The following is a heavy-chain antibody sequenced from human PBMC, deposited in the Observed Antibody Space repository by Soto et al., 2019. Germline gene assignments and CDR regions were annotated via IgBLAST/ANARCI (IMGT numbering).Heavy chain of an antibody. CDR2: ISYDGSNK. CDR3: ARGYDFWSGPLRPRYGMDV. CDR1: GFTFSSYA. V-gene: IGHV3-30-3*01. J-gene: IGHJ6*02. D-gene: IGHD3-3*01. Sequence: PGGSLRLSCAASGFTFSSYAMHWVRQAPGKGLEWVAVISYDGSNKYCADSVKGRFTISRDNSKNTLYLQMNSLRAEDTAVYYCARGYDFWSGPLRPRYGMDVWGQGTTVTVSS.